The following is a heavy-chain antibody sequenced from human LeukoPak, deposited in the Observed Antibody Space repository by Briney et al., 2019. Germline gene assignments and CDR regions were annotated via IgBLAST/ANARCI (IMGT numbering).Heavy chain of an antibody. V-gene: IGHV5-51*01. D-gene: IGHD6-13*01. CDR1: GYRLTSNW. J-gene: IGHJ5*02. CDR2: IYPGYSDA. Sequence: GESPKISCKISGYRLTSNWIGWVRQVPGKGLEWMGLIYPGYSDAKYSPSFQGQVTFSVDASISTAYLQLSGLRASDIAIYYCVRFALSSSLDHWGQGTLVTVSS. CDR3: VRFALSSSLDH.